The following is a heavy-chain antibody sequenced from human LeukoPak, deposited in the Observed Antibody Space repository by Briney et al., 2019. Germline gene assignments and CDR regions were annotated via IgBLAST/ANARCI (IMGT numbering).Heavy chain of an antibody. CDR1: GYTFTSYG. CDR2: ISAYNGNT. J-gene: IGHJ5*02. Sequence: AASVKVSCKASGYTFTSYGISWVRQAPGQGREWMGWISAYNGNTNYAQKLQGRVTMTTDTSTSTAYMELRSLRSDDTAVYYCARDRTGSGSYANWFDPWGQGTLVTVSS. CDR3: ARDRTGSGSYANWFDP. D-gene: IGHD3-10*01. V-gene: IGHV1-18*01.